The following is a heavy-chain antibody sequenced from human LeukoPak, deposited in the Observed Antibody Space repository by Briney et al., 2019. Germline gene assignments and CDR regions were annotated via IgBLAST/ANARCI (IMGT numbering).Heavy chain of an antibody. D-gene: IGHD3-10*01. J-gene: IGHJ6*03. CDR3: ARSRSGYYMDV. V-gene: IGHV3-11*04. CDR2: ISSSGSTI. CDR1: GFTFSDYD. Sequence: GGSLRLSCAASGFTFSDYDMSWIRQAPGKGLEWVSYISSSGSTIYYADSVKGRFAISRDNAKNSLYLQMNSLRAEDTAVYYCARSRSGYYMDVWGKGTTVTVSS.